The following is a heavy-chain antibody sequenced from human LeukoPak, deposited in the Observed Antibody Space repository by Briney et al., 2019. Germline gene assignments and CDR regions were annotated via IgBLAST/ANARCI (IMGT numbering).Heavy chain of an antibody. V-gene: IGHV4-34*01. CDR1: GGSFSGYY. J-gene: IGHJ4*02. Sequence: SETLSLTCAVYGGSFSGYYWSWIRQPPGKGLEWIGEINHSGSTNYNPSLKSRVTISVDTSKNQFSLKLSSVTAADTAVYYCARAGKSSGLYGIGYFDYWGQGTLVTVSS. CDR3: ARAGKSSGLYGIGYFDY. CDR2: INHSGST. D-gene: IGHD6-19*01.